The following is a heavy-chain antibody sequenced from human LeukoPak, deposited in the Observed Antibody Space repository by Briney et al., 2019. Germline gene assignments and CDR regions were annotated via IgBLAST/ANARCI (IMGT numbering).Heavy chain of an antibody. J-gene: IGHJ6*02. CDR2: INAGNGNT. CDR3: ARSLPTKYGSGATGLMDV. V-gene: IGHV1-3*01. CDR1: GYTFTSYA. Sequence: GASVKVSCKASGYTFTSYAMHWVRQAPGQRFEWMGWINAGNGNTKYSQKFQGRVTITRDTSASTAYMELSSLRSEDTAVYYCARSLPTKYGSGATGLMDVWGQGTTVTVSS. D-gene: IGHD3-10*01.